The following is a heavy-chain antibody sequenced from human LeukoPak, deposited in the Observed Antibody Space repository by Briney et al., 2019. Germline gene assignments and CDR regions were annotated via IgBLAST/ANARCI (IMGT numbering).Heavy chain of an antibody. CDR3: AREPMRGRAGDNAFDI. CDR1: GYIFNVYD. V-gene: IGHV1-8*01. J-gene: IGHJ3*02. D-gene: IGHD7-27*01. Sequence: ASVKVSCKGSGYIFNVYDINWVRQAAGQGLEWMGWMNPNSGNTGYAQKFQGRVTMTRDTSMTTAYMELNSLTSEDTAVYYCAREPMRGRAGDNAFDIWGQGTKVTVSS. CDR2: MNPNSGNT.